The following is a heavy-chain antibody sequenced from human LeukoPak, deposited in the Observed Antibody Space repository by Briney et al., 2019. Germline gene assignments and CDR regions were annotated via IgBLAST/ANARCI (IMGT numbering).Heavy chain of an antibody. D-gene: IGHD3-3*01. CDR2: INPNSGGT. V-gene: IGHV1-2*06. CDR1: GYTFTGYY. Sequence: ASVKVSCKASGYTFTGYYLHGARQAPGQGREWMGRINPNSGGTNYAQKFQGRVTMTRDTSINTAYMELSRLRSDDTAVYFCARETKLEWLLIFDYWGQGTLVTVSS. CDR3: ARETKLEWLLIFDY. J-gene: IGHJ4*02.